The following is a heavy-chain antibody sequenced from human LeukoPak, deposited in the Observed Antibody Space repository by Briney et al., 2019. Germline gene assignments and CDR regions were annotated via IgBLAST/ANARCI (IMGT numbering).Heavy chain of an antibody. CDR1: GGTFSSYA. CDR3: AKGYCSGGSCYGSDAFDI. J-gene: IGHJ3*02. CDR2: IIPILGIA. Sequence: SVKVSCKASGGTFSSYAISWVRQAPGQGLEWMGRIIPILGIANYAQKFQGRVTITADKSTSTAYMELSSLRSEDTAVYYCAKGYCSGGSCYGSDAFDIWGQGTMVTVSS. D-gene: IGHD2-15*01. V-gene: IGHV1-69*04.